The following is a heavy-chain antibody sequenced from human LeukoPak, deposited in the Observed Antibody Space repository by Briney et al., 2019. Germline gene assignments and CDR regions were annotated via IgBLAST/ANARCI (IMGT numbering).Heavy chain of an antibody. CDR3: ASTARYCSGGSCEARDY. D-gene: IGHD2-15*01. V-gene: IGHV3-53*01. CDR2: IYSGGST. J-gene: IGHJ4*02. Sequence: GGSLRLSCAASGFTVSSNYMSWVRQAPGKGLGWVSVIYSGGSTYYADSVKGRFTISRDNSKNTLYLQMNSLRAEDTAVYYCASTARYCSGGSCEARDYWGQGTLVTVSS. CDR1: GFTVSSNY.